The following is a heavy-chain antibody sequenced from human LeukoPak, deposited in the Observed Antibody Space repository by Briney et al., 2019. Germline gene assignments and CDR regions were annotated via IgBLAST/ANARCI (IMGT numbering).Heavy chain of an antibody. CDR2: ISGGGTTT. CDR3: AKEPVAAAGLYFDY. Sequence: GGSLRLSCAASGFMFTSYVMSWVRQAPGKGLEWVAAISGGGTTTYYADSAKGRFTISRDNSKNTLYLEMNSLRAEDTAIYYCAKEPVAAAGLYFDYWGQGTLVTVSS. V-gene: IGHV3-23*01. CDR1: GFMFTSYV. J-gene: IGHJ4*02. D-gene: IGHD6-13*01.